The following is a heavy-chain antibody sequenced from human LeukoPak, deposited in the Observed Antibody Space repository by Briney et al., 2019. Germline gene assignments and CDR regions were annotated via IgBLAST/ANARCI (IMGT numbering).Heavy chain of an antibody. CDR2: ISSSGSTI. D-gene: IGHD6-19*01. J-gene: IGHJ4*02. Sequence: PGGSLRLSCAASGFAFSNYWMTWVRQAPGKGLEWVSYISSSGSTIYYADSVKGRFTISRDNAKNSLYLQMNSLRAEDTAVYYCAREGRRQWPPSRRSADGTFDYWGQGTLVTVSS. CDR3: AREGRRQWPPSRRSADGTFDY. CDR1: GFAFSNYW. V-gene: IGHV3-48*04.